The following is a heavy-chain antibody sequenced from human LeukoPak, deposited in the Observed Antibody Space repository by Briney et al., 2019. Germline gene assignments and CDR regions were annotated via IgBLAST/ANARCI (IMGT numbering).Heavy chain of an antibody. V-gene: IGHV3-15*01. CDR1: GFTFSSYE. CDR2: IKSKFDGETI. CDR3: TTDPRH. J-gene: IGHJ4*02. Sequence: GGSLRLSCAASGFTFSSYEMNWVRQAPGKGLEWVGRIKSKFDGETIDYTAPVKGRFTISRDDSKNTLYLQMDSLKTEDTAVYYCTTDPRHWGQGTLVTVSS.